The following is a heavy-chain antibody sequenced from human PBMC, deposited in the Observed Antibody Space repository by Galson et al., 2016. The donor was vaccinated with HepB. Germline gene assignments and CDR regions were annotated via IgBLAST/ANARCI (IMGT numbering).Heavy chain of an antibody. Sequence: ETLSLTCAVSGGSFSGYYWNWIRQSPWKGLEWIGEVGQTGSTHYNPSLKSRVTISLATSKNQFSLKLSSVTAADTAVYYGARGRIGLMSFVEDTSRSFYFDSWGQGTLVTVSS. V-gene: IGHV4-34*01. CDR2: VGQTGST. CDR3: ARGRIGLMSFVEDTSRSFYFDS. J-gene: IGHJ4*02. D-gene: IGHD2-2*03. CDR1: GGSFSGYY.